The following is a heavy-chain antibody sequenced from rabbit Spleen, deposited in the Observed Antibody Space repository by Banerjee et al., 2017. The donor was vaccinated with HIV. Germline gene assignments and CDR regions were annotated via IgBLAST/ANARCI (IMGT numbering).Heavy chain of an antibody. Sequence: QQQLVESGGGLVKPGASLTLTCTASGFTFSTYWICWVRQAPGKGLELIACIYTDTETTYYTTWAKGRFTISKTSSTTVTLQMTSLTVADTATYFCARDSYAASGVWNLWGPGTLVTVS. CDR3: ARDSYAASGVWNL. V-gene: IGHV1S45*01. J-gene: IGHJ4*01. CDR2: IYTDTETT. D-gene: IGHD4-2*01. CDR1: GFTFSTYW.